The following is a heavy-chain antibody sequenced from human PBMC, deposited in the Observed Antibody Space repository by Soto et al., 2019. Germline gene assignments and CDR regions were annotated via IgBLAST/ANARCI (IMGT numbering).Heavy chain of an antibody. V-gene: IGHV3-23*01. D-gene: IGHD2-2*01. CDR3: ERGKYHLLWVAFDF. CDR1: GFTFGSHA. Sequence: GGSLRLSCAASGFTFGSHAMSWVRQAPGKGLEWLATITGTGGSTYYADSVKGRFTISRDNSKNTLYLQMNSLRAEDTAVYYCERGKYHLLWVAFDFRGQGTRVTVS. CDR2: ITGTGGST. J-gene: IGHJ3*01.